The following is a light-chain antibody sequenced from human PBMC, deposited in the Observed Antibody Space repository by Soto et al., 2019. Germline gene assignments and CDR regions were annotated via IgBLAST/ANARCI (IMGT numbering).Light chain of an antibody. J-gene: IGLJ1*01. CDR2: DVS. V-gene: IGLV2-14*03. CDR1: GSDVGGYNY. Sequence: SVLTQPASVSGSPGQSITISCTGTGSDVGGYNYVSWYQQHPGKAPKLMIYDVSNRPSGVSYRFSGSKSGNTASLTISGLQAEDEADYYCSSYTSSSTLYVFGTGTQLTVL. CDR3: SSYTSSSTLYV.